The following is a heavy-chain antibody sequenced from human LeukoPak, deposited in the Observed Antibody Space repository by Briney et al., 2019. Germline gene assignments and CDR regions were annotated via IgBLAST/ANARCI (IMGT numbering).Heavy chain of an antibody. Sequence: VASVKVSCKASGYTFTSYYMHWVRQAPGQGLEWMGIINPSGGSTSYAQKFQGRVTMTRDTSTSTAYVELSSLRSEDTAVYYCARDSLGYCSSTSCSQNNWFDPWGQGTLVTVSS. V-gene: IGHV1-46*01. J-gene: IGHJ5*02. CDR3: ARDSLGYCSSTSCSQNNWFDP. CDR2: INPSGGST. D-gene: IGHD2-2*01. CDR1: GYTFTSYY.